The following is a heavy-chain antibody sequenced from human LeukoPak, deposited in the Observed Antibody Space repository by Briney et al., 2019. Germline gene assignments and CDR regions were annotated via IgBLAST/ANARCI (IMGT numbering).Heavy chain of an antibody. J-gene: IGHJ4*02. CDR1: GGSISSYY. CDR3: AREGRRNYYDSSGQSGY. CDR2: FYYSGST. Sequence: SETLSLTCTVSGGSISSYYWSWIRQPPGKGLEWIGYFYYSGSTNYNPSLKSRVTISVDTSKNQFSLKLSSVTAADTAVYYCAREGRRNYYDSSGQSGYWGQGTLVTVSS. V-gene: IGHV4-59*12. D-gene: IGHD3-22*01.